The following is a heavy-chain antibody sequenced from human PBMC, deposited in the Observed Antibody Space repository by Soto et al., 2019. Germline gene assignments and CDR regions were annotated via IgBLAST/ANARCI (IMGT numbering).Heavy chain of an antibody. V-gene: IGHV4-59*08. J-gene: IGHJ6*02. CDR2: IDSNGGT. D-gene: IGHD3-10*01. CDR3: VIQGFGILHGLVDV. Sequence: QVQLQESGPGLVKPSETLSLTCTVSDDSSSSYKWSWIRQPPGRRLEWIGYIDSNGGTSYNPSLQSRVTMSIDTSTKQSSLELRSVTAADTAVYYCVIQGFGILHGLVDVWGQGTTVTVSS. CDR1: DDSSSSYK.